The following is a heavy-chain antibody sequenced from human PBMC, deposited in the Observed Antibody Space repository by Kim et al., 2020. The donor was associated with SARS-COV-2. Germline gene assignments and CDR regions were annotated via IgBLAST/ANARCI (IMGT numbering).Heavy chain of an antibody. CDR2: INTNTGNP. D-gene: IGHD4-17*01. Sequence: ASVKVSCKASGYTFTSYAMNWVRQAPGQGLEWMGWINTNTGNPTYAQGFPGRFVFSLDTSVSTAYLQISSLKAEDTAVYYCARRAGNTVTKGWFWFDPWGQGTLVTVSS. V-gene: IGHV7-4-1*02. J-gene: IGHJ5*02. CDR3: ARRAGNTVTKGWFWFDP. CDR1: GYTFTSYA.